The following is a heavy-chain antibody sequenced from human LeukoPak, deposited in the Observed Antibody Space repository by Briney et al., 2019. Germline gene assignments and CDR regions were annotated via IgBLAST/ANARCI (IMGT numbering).Heavy chain of an antibody. V-gene: IGHV1-69*13. CDR3: ARNGIGEYSSSPWVWNYYYYYGMDV. Sequence: ASVKVSCKASGGTFSSYAISWVRQAPGQGLEWMGGIIPIFGTANYAQKFQGRVTITADESTSTAYMELSSLRSEDTAVYYCARNGIGEYSSSPWVWNYYYYYGMDVWGQGTTVTVSS. J-gene: IGHJ6*02. D-gene: IGHD6-6*01. CDR1: GGTFSSYA. CDR2: IIPIFGTA.